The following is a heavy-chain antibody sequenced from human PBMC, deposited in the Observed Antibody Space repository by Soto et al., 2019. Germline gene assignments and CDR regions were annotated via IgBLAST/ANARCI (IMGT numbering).Heavy chain of an antibody. CDR2: IYYSSST. CDR3: ARGKGYYGSGSYWGSVDWFDP. J-gene: IGHJ5*02. V-gene: IGHV4-31*03. CDR1: GASISSGGYY. Sequence: SETLSLTCTVSGASISSGGYYWSWIRQHPGKGLEWIGYIYYSSSTYYNPSLKRRGTISVDKSKNQFSLKLSSVTAADTAVYYGARGKGYYGSGSYWGSVDWFDPWGQGTLVTVSS. D-gene: IGHD3-10*01.